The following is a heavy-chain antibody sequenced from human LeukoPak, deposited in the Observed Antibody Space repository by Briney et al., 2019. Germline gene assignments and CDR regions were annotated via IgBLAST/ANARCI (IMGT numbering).Heavy chain of an antibody. D-gene: IGHD3-3*01. CDR3: AKGTAGFLEWLDLDY. CDR1: GFTFRSYG. J-gene: IGHJ4*02. Sequence: GRSLRLSCAASGFTFRSYGMHWVRQAPGKGLEWVAVISYDGSNIFYADSVKGRFTISRDNSKNTLYLQMNSLRAEDTAVCYCAKGTAGFLEWLDLDYWGQGTLVTVSS. V-gene: IGHV3-30*18. CDR2: ISYDGSNI.